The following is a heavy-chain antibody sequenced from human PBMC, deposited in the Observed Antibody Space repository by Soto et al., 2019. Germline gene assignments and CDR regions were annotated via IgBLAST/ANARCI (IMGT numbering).Heavy chain of an antibody. CDR3: ARESGDYYGMDV. D-gene: IGHD3-3*01. CDR1: GYTFTTYG. Sequence: ASVKVSCKASGYTFTTYGITWVRQAPGQGLEWMGWISAYNGNTNYAQRLQGRVTMTTDTSTRTAYMELRSLRSDDTAVYYCARESGDYYGMDVWGQGTTVTVSS. V-gene: IGHV1-18*01. J-gene: IGHJ6*02. CDR2: ISAYNGNT.